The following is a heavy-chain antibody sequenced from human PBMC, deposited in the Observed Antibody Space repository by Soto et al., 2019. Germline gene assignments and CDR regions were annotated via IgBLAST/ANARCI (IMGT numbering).Heavy chain of an antibody. D-gene: IGHD3-22*01. J-gene: IGHJ6*02. CDR1: GYSFTSYW. V-gene: IGHV5-51*01. CDR2: IYPGDSDT. Sequence: GESLKISCKGSGYSFTSYWIGWVRQMPGKGLGWMGIIYPGDSDTRYSPSFQGQVTISADKSISTAYLQWSSLKASDTAMYYCARQYYDSSGYLLYYYYGMDVWGQGTTVTVSS. CDR3: ARQYYDSSGYLLYYYYGMDV.